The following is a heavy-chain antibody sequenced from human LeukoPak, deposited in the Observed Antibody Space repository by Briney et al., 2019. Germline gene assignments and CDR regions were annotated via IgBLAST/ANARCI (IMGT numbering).Heavy chain of an antibody. J-gene: IGHJ3*02. CDR1: GFTVSSDY. V-gene: IGHV3-53*01. Sequence: GGSLTLSCAASGFTVSSDYMSWVRQAPGKGLDWVSITYSGGVTYYADSVRGRFTISRDNPKNTLYLQMNSLRAEDTAVYYCARNYYGSGSRAFDIWGQGTMVTVSS. D-gene: IGHD3-10*01. CDR3: ARNYYGSGSRAFDI. CDR2: TYSGGVT.